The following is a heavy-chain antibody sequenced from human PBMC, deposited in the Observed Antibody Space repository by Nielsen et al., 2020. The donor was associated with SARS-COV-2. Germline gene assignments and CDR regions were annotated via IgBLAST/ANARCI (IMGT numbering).Heavy chain of an antibody. Sequence: GESLQISCAASGFTFSSYGMHWVRQAPGKGLEWVAVISYDGSNKYYADSVKGRFTISRDNSKNTLYLQMNSLRAEDTAVYYCAKGVSGSYLDAFDIWGQGTMVTVSS. CDR1: GFTFSSYG. V-gene: IGHV3-30*18. D-gene: IGHD1-26*01. CDR3: AKGVSGSYLDAFDI. J-gene: IGHJ3*02. CDR2: ISYDGSNK.